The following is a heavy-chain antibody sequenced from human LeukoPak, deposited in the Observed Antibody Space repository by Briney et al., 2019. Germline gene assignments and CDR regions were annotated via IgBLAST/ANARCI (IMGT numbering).Heavy chain of an antibody. CDR2: ISGSGGST. J-gene: IGHJ4*02. D-gene: IGHD2-21*01. CDR3: AKAYCGGDCYSSVYY. Sequence: GGSLRLSCAASGCTFSSYAMSWVRQAPGKGLEWVSAISGSGGSTYYADSVKGRFTISRDNSRNTLYLQMNSLRAEDTAVYYCAKAYCGGDCYSSVYYWGQGTLVTVSS. V-gene: IGHV3-23*01. CDR1: GCTFSSYA.